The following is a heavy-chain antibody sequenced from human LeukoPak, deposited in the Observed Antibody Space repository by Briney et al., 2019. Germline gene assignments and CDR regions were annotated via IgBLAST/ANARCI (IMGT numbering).Heavy chain of an antibody. CDR1: GYTFTSYY. D-gene: IGHD3-10*01. V-gene: IGHV1-46*01. J-gene: IGHJ4*02. CDR2: INPSGGST. CDR3: ASSLDPMVRGVISPPLDY. Sequence: GASVKVSCKASGYTFTSYYMHWVRQAPGQGLEWMGIINPSGGSTSYAQKFQGRVTMTRDTSTSTVYMELSSLRSEDTVVYYCASSLDPMVRGVISPPLDYWGQGTLVTVSS.